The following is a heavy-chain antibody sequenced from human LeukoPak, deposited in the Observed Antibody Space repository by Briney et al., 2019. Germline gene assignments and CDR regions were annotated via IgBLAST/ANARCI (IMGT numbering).Heavy chain of an antibody. CDR2: ISGEGGGT. CDR3: AKEKRQWLVVTAFDM. V-gene: IGHV3-43*02. CDR1: GFTFDDYA. J-gene: IGHJ3*02. D-gene: IGHD6-19*01. Sequence: GGSLRLSCEASGFTFDDYAMHWVRQAPGKGLEWVSLISGEGGGTYYAHYVKGRFTISRDSSKNSLSLQMSSLRTEDTALYYCAKEKRQWLVVTAFDMGGQGTMVTVS.